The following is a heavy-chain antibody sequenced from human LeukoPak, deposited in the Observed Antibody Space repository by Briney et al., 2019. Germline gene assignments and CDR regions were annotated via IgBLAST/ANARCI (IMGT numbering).Heavy chain of an antibody. J-gene: IGHJ4*02. V-gene: IGHV3-53*01. D-gene: IGHD3-9*01. CDR3: AKDRYYDILIGDFDY. CDR2: IYSGGST. CDR1: GFTVSSNY. Sequence: GGSLRLSCAASGFTVSSNYMSWVRQAPGKGLEWVSVIYSGGSTYYADSVKGRFTFSRDNSKNTVYLQMNSLRAEDTAVYYCAKDRYYDILIGDFDYWGQGTLVTVSS.